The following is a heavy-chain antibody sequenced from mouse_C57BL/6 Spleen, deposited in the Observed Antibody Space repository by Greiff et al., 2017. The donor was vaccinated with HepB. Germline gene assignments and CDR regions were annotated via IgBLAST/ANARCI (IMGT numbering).Heavy chain of an antibody. CDR2: IDPSDSYT. V-gene: IGHV1-50*01. CDR1: GYTFTSYW. CDR3: ARVCYYGSSSPAWFAY. D-gene: IGHD1-1*01. Sequence: QVQLQQSGAELVKPGASVKLSCKASGYTFTSYWMQWVKQRPGQGLEWIGEIDPSDSYTNYNQKFKGKATLTVDTSSSTAYMQLSSLTSEDSAVYYCARVCYYGSSSPAWFAYWGQGTLVTVAA. J-gene: IGHJ3*01.